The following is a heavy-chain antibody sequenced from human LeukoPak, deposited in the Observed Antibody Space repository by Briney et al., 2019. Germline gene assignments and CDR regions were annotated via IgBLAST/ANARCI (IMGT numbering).Heavy chain of an antibody. D-gene: IGHD3-10*01. CDR3: AKDRYGSGSYYYTPHFDY. CDR2: VQNDGSDK. V-gene: IGHV3-30*02. CDR1: GFSFSNYG. J-gene: IGHJ4*02. Sequence: GGSLRLSCAASGFSFSNYGMHWVRQTPGKGLEWVAFVQNDGSDKFFADSVKGRFTVSRDNSKNTLYLQMNSLRAEDTAVYYCAKDRYGSGSYYYTPHFDYWGQGTLVTVSS.